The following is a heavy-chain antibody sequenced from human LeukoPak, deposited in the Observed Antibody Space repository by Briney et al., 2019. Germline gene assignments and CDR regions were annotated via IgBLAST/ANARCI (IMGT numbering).Heavy chain of an antibody. CDR2: MKPNSDNT. CDR1: GYTFTSYD. V-gene: IGHV1-8*01. J-gene: IGHJ4*02. D-gene: IGHD3-22*01. CDR3: ARVATPWFYYYDRSGYYYYFDY. Sequence: ASVKVSCKASGYTFTSYDINWVRQATGQGLEWMGWMKPNSDNTGYAQKFQGRVTMTRNTSISTAYMELSSLRSEDTAVYYCARVATPWFYYYDRSGYYYYFDYWGQGTLVTVSS.